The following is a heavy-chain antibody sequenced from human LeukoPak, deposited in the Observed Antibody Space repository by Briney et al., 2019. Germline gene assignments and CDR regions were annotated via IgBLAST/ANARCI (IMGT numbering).Heavy chain of an antibody. Sequence: SVKVSCKASGGTFISYAISWVRQAPGQGLEWMGGIIPIFGTANYAQKFQGRVTITADESTSTAYMELSSLRSEDTAVYYCARSDSSGWSFDPWGQGTLVTVSS. V-gene: IGHV1-69*13. CDR1: GGTFISYA. CDR3: ARSDSSGWSFDP. J-gene: IGHJ5*02. D-gene: IGHD6-19*01. CDR2: IIPIFGTA.